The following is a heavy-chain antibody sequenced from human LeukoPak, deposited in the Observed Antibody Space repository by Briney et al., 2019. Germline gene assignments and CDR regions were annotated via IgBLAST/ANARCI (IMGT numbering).Heavy chain of an antibody. D-gene: IGHD2-15*01. J-gene: IGHJ1*01. V-gene: IGHV3-30-3*01. Sequence: PGVSLRLSCAASGFTFSGHAMHGVRQAPGKGREGVACISYGGSNKNYAESVKGRFTTSRDYSENTLYLPMTSLRTEDTAVYYCARGDCSGGSCCHAAPPEYFQPWGQGTLVTVSS. CDR1: GFTFSGHA. CDR3: ARGDCSGGSCCHAAPPEYFQP. CDR2: ISYGGSNK.